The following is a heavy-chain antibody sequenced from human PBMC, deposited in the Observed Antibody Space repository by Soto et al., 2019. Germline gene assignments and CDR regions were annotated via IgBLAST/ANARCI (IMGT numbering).Heavy chain of an antibody. CDR1: GYTFTSYG. V-gene: IGHV1-2*02. CDR3: VREQLERPGGSRYYGMDV. J-gene: IGHJ6*02. D-gene: IGHD1-1*01. CDR2: INANSGST. Sequence: ASVKVSCKASGYTFTSYGISWVRQAPGQGLEWMGWINANSGSTNYAQKLQGRVTMTRDTSISTAYMELSRLRSDDTAVYYCVREQLERPGGSRYYGMDVWGQGTTVTVSS.